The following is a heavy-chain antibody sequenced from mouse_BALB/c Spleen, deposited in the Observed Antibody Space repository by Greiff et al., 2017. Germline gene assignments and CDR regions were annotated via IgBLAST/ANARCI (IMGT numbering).Heavy chain of an antibody. J-gene: IGHJ3*01. CDR1: GYTFTSYY. Sequence: VQVVESGAELVKPGASVKLSCKASGYTFTSYYMYWVKQRPGQGLEWIGEINPSNGGTNFNEKFKSKATLTVDKSSSTAYMQLSSLTSEDSAVYYCTRDYYGSSYWLAYWGQGTLVTVSA. V-gene: IGHV1S81*02. D-gene: IGHD1-1*01. CDR3: TRDYYGSSYWLAY. CDR2: INPSNGGT.